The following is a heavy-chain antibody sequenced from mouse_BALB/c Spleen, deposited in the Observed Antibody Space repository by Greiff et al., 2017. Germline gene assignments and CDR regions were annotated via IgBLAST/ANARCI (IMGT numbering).Heavy chain of an antibody. V-gene: IGHV1-20*02. CDR2: INPYNGDT. CDR3: AREADYYGSSYGGYFDV. D-gene: IGHD1-1*01. J-gene: IGHJ1*01. CDR1: GYSFTGYF. Sequence: VQLQQSGPELVKPGASVKISCKASGYSFTGYFMNWVMQSHGKSLEWIGRINPYNGDTFYNQKFKGKATLTVDKSSSTAHMELRSLASEDSAVYYCAREADYYGSSYGGYFDVWGAGTTVTVSS.